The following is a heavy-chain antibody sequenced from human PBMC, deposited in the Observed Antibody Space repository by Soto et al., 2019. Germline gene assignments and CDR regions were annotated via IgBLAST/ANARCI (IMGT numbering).Heavy chain of an antibody. CDR1: GGTFSSYA. CDR2: IIPIFGTA. J-gene: IGHJ4*02. D-gene: IGHD6-13*01. V-gene: IGHV1-69*06. Sequence: SVKVSCKXSGGTFSSYAISWVRQAPGQGLEWMGGIIPIFGTANYAQKFQGRVTITADKSTSTAYMELSSLRSEDTAVYYCARFEKRYSSSFGYWGQGTLVTVSS. CDR3: ARFEKRYSSSFGY.